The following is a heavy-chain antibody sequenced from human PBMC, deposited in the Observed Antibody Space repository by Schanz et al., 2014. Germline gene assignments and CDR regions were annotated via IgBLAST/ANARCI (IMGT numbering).Heavy chain of an antibody. CDR3: ARSGSGNWSFFDY. CDR2: INAGTGNT. J-gene: IGHJ4*02. V-gene: IGHV1-3*01. Sequence: QVQVVQSWAEVKGPGASVKVSCKASGYRFTPFPIHWVRQAPGQRLEWMGWINAGTGNTEYSQKFQGRVTITRDTLASTAYREVSSLRAEDTAVYYCARSGSGNWSFFDYWGQGTLVTVSS. CDR1: GYRFTPFP. D-gene: IGHD3-10*01.